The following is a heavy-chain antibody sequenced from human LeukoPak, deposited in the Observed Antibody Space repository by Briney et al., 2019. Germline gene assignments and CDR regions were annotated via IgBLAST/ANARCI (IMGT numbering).Heavy chain of an antibody. CDR3: ARWESRIVKGFNI. D-gene: IGHD1-26*01. J-gene: IGHJ3*02. CDR2: INHSGST. V-gene: IGHV4-34*01. CDR1: GGSFSGYY. Sequence: SETLSLTCAVYGGSFSGYYWSWIRQPPGKGLEWIGEINHSGSTNYNPSLKSRVTISVDTSKNQFSLKLSSVTAADTAVYYCARWESRIVKGFNIWGQGTMVTVSS.